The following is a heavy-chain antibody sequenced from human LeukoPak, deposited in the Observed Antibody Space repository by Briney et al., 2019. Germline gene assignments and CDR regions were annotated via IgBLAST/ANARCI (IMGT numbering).Heavy chain of an antibody. CDR1: GFTFSSYA. D-gene: IGHD3-10*01. J-gene: IGHJ4*02. V-gene: IGHV3-23*01. Sequence: GGSLRLSCAASGFTFSSYAMSWVRQAPGKGLEWVSAISGSGGSTYYADPVKGRFTISRDNSKNTLYLQMNSLRAEDTAVYYCAKDQTIMVRGVIRGYYFDYWGQGTLVTVSS. CDR2: ISGSGGST. CDR3: AKDQTIMVRGVIRGYYFDY.